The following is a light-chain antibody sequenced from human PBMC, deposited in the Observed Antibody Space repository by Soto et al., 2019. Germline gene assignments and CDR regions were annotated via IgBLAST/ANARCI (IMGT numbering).Light chain of an antibody. J-gene: IGKJ1*01. CDR3: QQYNNWPRT. V-gene: IGKV3-15*01. CDR1: QSVSSN. CDR2: GAS. Sequence: EIVMTQSPATLSVSPGERATLSCRASQSVSSNLAWYQQKPGQAPRLLIYGASTRDTGIPARFSGSGSGTKFTLTISSLQSEDFAVYYCQQYNNWPRTFGQGTKV.